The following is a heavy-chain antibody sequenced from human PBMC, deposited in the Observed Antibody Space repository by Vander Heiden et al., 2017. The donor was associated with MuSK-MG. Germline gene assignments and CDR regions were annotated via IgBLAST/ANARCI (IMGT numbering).Heavy chain of an antibody. CDR1: GGSISISSYY. V-gene: IGHV4-39*01. D-gene: IGHD6-13*01. J-gene: IGHJ4*02. CDR3: ARQGSRGIAAAGTHDY. Sequence: TLSLTCTVSGGSISISSYYLGWIRQPPGKGLEWIGSIYYSGSTYYNPSLKSRVTISVDTSKNQFSLKLSSVTAADTAVYYCARQGSRGIAAAGTHDYWGQGTLGNVSS. CDR2: IYYSGST.